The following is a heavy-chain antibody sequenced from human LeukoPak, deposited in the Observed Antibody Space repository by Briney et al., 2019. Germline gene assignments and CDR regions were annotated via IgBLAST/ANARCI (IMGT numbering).Heavy chain of an antibody. J-gene: IGHJ3*02. CDR1: GYTFTCYY. V-gene: IGHV1-2*02. CDR2: INPNSGGT. Sequence: ASVKVSCKASGYTFTCYYMHWVRQAPGQGLEWMGWINPNSGGTNYAQKFQGRVTMTRDTSISTAYMELSRLRSDDTAVYYCARYIVVVPAAIVTGDDAFDIWGQGTMVTVSS. D-gene: IGHD2-2*01. CDR3: ARYIVVVPAAIVTGDDAFDI.